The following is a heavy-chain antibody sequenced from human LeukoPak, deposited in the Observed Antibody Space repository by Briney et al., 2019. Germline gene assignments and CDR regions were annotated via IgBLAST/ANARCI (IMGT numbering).Heavy chain of an antibody. CDR1: GFTVSSNY. CDR2: IYSGGST. Sequence: GGSLRLSCAASGFTVSSNYMSWVRQAPGKGLEWVSVIYSGGSTYYADSVKGRFTISGDNSKNTLYLQMNSLRAEDTAVYYCARGAMYYDFWSGYYFDYWGQGTLVTVSS. J-gene: IGHJ4*02. V-gene: IGHV3-53*01. CDR3: ARGAMYYDFWSGYYFDY. D-gene: IGHD3-3*01.